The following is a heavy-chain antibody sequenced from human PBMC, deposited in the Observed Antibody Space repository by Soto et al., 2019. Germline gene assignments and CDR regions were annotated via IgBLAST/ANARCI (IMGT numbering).Heavy chain of an antibody. V-gene: IGHV4-39*01. CDR1: GGSISSSSYY. Sequence: ETLSLTCTVSGGSISSSSYYWGWIRQPPGKGLEWIGSIYYSGSTYYNPSLKSRVTISVDTSKNQFSLKLSSVTAADTAVYYCARGWDSSGYFDYWGQGTLVTVSS. CDR2: IYYSGST. D-gene: IGHD3-22*01. J-gene: IGHJ4*02. CDR3: ARGWDSSGYFDY.